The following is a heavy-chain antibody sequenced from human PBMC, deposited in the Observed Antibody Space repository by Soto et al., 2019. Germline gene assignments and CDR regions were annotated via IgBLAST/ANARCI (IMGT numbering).Heavy chain of an antibody. Sequence: QVQLVESGGGVVQPGRSLRLSCAASGFTFSSYAMHWVRQAPGKGLEWVAVISYDGSNKYYADSVKGRFTISRDNSKNTLDLQMNSLRAEDTAVYYCAREEGDSSSWYFDYWGQGTLVTVS. V-gene: IGHV3-30-3*01. CDR1: GFTFSSYA. CDR2: ISYDGSNK. D-gene: IGHD6-13*01. J-gene: IGHJ4*02. CDR3: AREEGDSSSWYFDY.